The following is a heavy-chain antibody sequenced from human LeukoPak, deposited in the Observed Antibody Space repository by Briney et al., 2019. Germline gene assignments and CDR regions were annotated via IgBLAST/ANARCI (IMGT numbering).Heavy chain of an antibody. Sequence: GRSLRLSCAASGFTFSTYGMHWVRQAPGKGLEWVAVISYDGSNKYYADSVKGRFTISRDNSKNTLYLQMDSLRAEDTAVYYCASYCGGANCWGQGTLVTVSS. CDR1: GFTFSTYG. CDR3: ASYCGGANC. CDR2: ISYDGSNK. V-gene: IGHV3-30*03. J-gene: IGHJ4*02. D-gene: IGHD2-21*01.